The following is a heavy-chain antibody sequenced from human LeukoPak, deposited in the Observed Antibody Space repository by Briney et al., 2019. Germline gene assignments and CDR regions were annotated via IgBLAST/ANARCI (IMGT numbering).Heavy chain of an antibody. Sequence: SETLSLTCTVSGYSISSGYYWGWLRQPPGKGLEWIGSIYHSGSTFYNPSLKSRVTISLDTSRNQFSLKLNSVTAADTAVYYCAKSNGYGLIDIWGQGTMVTVSS. J-gene: IGHJ3*02. V-gene: IGHV4-38-2*02. CDR2: IYHSGST. CDR3: AKSNGYGLIDI. CDR1: GYSISSGYY. D-gene: IGHD3-22*01.